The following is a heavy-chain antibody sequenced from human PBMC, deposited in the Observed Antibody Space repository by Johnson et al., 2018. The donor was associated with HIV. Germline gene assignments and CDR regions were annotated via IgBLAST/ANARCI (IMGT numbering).Heavy chain of an antibody. Sequence: QVQVVESGGGLVKPGGSLRLSCAASGFTFSDYYMSWIRQAPGKGLEWVSYISSSGSTIYYADSVKGRFTISRDNAKNSLYLQMNSLRAEDTAVYYCARGRKDIDAADGLDNDAFDMWGQGTLVTVSS. CDR2: ISSSGSTI. J-gene: IGHJ3*02. V-gene: IGHV3-11*04. CDR3: ARGRKDIDAADGLDNDAFDM. D-gene: IGHD6-13*01. CDR1: GFTFSDYY.